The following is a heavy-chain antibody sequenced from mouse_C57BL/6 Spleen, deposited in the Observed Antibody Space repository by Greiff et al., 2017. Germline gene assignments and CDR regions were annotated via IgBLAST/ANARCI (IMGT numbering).Heavy chain of an antibody. CDR2: INPSNGGT. CDR3: ARSDSSGYGAY. CDR1: GYTFTSYW. J-gene: IGHJ3*01. Sequence: QVQLQQPGTELVKPGASVKLSCKASGYTFTSYWMPWVKQRPGQGLEWIGNINPSNGGTNYNEKFKSKATLTVDTSSSTAYMQLSSLTSEDSAVYDCARSDSSGYGAYWGQGTLVTVSA. V-gene: IGHV1-53*01. D-gene: IGHD3-2*02.